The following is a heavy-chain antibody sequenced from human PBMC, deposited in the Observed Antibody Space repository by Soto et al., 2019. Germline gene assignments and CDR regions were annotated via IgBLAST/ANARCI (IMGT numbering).Heavy chain of an antibody. Sequence: GGSLRLSCAASGFTFSNAWMNWVRQAPGKGLEWVGRIKSKTDGGTTDYAAPVKGRFTISRDDSKNTLYLQMNSLKTEDTAVYYCTTEAVLLWFGELISHFDYWGQGTLVTVSS. V-gene: IGHV3-15*07. J-gene: IGHJ4*02. CDR2: IKSKTDGGTT. D-gene: IGHD3-10*01. CDR3: TTEAVLLWFGELISHFDY. CDR1: GFTFSNAW.